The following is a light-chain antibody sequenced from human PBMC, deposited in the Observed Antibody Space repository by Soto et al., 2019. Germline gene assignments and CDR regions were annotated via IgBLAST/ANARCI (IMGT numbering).Light chain of an antibody. CDR2: DVI. Sequence: QSVLTQPPSASGSPGQSVTISCTGTSSDIGGNNFVSWYQHHPGKAPKLMLYDVIKRPSGVPARFSGSKSGNTASLTVSGLQAEYEAYYYCSSYGGSNNFVVFGGGTKLTVL. CDR1: SSDIGGNNF. J-gene: IGLJ2*01. CDR3: SSYGGSNNFVV. V-gene: IGLV2-8*01.